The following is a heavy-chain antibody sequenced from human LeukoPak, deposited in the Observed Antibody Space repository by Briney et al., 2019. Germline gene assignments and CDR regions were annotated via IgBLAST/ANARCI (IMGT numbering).Heavy chain of an antibody. V-gene: IGHV2-70*01. CDR1: GFSLITSGIC. CDR2: IDCDDDK. D-gene: IGHD1-26*01. Sequence: SGPTLLNSSHTLTLTCTFSGFSLITSGICVSWIRQPPGKPLEWLALIDCDDDKYYSTSLKTRLTISKDTSKNQVVLTMTSMDPVDTATYYCARSIVGATILDYWGQGTLVTVSS. CDR3: ARSIVGATILDY. J-gene: IGHJ4*02.